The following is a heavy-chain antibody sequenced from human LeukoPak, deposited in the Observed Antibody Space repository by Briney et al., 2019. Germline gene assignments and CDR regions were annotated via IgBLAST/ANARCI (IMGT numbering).Heavy chain of an antibody. V-gene: IGHV4-4*07. Sequence: PSETLSLTCTISGVSMSRYFWTWIRQPAGKGLEWIGRNSTSGTTNYNPSLKSRVTMSLDTSKNQLSLRLTSVTTADTALYYCAGFLLVSVPHDTIDLWGQGTMVTVSS. CDR1: GVSMSRYF. J-gene: IGHJ3*01. D-gene: IGHD2/OR15-2a*01. CDR3: AGFLLVSVPHDTIDL. CDR2: NSTSGTT.